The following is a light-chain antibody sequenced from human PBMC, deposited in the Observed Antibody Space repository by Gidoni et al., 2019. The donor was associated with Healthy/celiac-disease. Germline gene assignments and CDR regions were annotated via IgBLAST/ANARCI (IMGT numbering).Light chain of an antibody. CDR1: SSTIGAGYD. Sequence: QSVLTQPPSLSGAPGLRVTISCTGSSSTIGAGYDVQWYQQLPGTAPKLLIYGNSNRPSGVPDRFSGSKSGTSASLAITGLQAEDEADYYCQSYDSSLSAHVVFGGGTKLXVX. J-gene: IGLJ2*01. CDR2: GNS. CDR3: QSYDSSLSAHVV. V-gene: IGLV1-40*01.